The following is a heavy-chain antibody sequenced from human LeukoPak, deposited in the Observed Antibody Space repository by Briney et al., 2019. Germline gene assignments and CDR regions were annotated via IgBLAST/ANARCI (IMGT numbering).Heavy chain of an antibody. J-gene: IGHJ4*02. V-gene: IGHV1-69*05. D-gene: IGHD2-2*02. CDR3: ARGVRFVADCPSSTCYTPDF. Sequence: GASVKVSCKASGGTFSSYAISWVRQAPGQGLKWMGGIIPIFGTANYAQKFQGRVTITTDESTSTAYMELSSLRSEDTAVYYCARGVRFVADCPSSTCYTPDFWGQGTLVTVSS. CDR2: IIPIFGTA. CDR1: GGTFSSYA.